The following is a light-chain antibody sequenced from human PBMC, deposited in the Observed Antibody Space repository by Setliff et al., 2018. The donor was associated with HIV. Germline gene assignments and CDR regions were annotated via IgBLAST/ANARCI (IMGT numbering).Light chain of an antibody. CDR2: DVS. Sequence: QSVLTQPRSMSGSPGQSVTISCTGTSSDVDAYDYVSWYQHHPGKAPKLLIYDVSERPSGVPDRFSGSKSGNTASLTISGLQAEDEADYYCCSYAGSYTSYWIFGGGTKVTVL. CDR3: CSYAGSYTSYWI. V-gene: IGLV2-11*01. CDR1: SSDVDAYDY. J-gene: IGLJ3*02.